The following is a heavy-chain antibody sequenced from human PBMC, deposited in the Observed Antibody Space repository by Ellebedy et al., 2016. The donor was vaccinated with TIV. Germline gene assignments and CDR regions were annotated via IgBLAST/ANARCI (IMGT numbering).Heavy chain of an antibody. CDR3: ARDGSDYRNFDY. J-gene: IGHJ4*02. V-gene: IGHV5-51*01. CDR2: IYPGDSDT. CDR1: GYSFTSYW. Sequence: GGSLRLSXKGSGYSFTSYWIGWVRQMPGKGLEWMGIIYPGDSDTRYSPSFQGQVTISADKSISTAYLQWSSLKASDTAMYYCARDGSDYRNFDYWGQGTLVTVSS. D-gene: IGHD3-16*01.